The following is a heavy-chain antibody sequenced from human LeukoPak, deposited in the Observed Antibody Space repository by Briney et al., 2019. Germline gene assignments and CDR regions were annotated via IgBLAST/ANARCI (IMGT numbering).Heavy chain of an antibody. V-gene: IGHV1-3*01. CDR1: GYTFTSYA. CDR2: INAGNGNT. J-gene: IGHJ4*02. Sequence: ASVKVSCKASGYTFTSYAMHRVRQAPGQRLEWMGWINAGNGNTKYSQKFQGRVTITRDTSASTAYMELSSLRSEDTAVYYCARAVNYYGSGSYDYWGQGTLVTVSS. D-gene: IGHD3-10*01. CDR3: ARAVNYYGSGSYDY.